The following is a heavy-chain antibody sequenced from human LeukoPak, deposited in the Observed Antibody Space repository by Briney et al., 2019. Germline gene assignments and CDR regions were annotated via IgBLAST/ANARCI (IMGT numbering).Heavy chain of an antibody. J-gene: IGHJ6*02. CDR1: GYAFTSYA. D-gene: IGHD3-9*01. Sequence: ASVKVSCKASGYAFTSYAMHWVRQAPGQRLEWMGWINAGNGNTKYSQKFQGRVTITRDTSASTAYMELSSLRSEDTAVYYCARDTGDYDILTGQYYYYGMDVWGQGTTVTVS. V-gene: IGHV1-3*01. CDR3: ARDTGDYDILTGQYYYYGMDV. CDR2: INAGNGNT.